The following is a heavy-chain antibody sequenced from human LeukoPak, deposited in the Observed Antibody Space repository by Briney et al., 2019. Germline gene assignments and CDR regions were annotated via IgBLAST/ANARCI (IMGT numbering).Heavy chain of an antibody. J-gene: IGHJ4*02. CDR2: INHSGST. Sequence: SETLSLTCAVYGGSFSGYYWSWIRQSPDKGLEWIGEINHSGSTNYNPSLKSRVTISVDTSKNQFSLKLSSVTAADTAVYYCARGDDSSGYIDYWGQGTLVTVSS. V-gene: IGHV4-34*01. CDR1: GGSFSGYY. D-gene: IGHD3-22*01. CDR3: ARGDDSSGYIDY.